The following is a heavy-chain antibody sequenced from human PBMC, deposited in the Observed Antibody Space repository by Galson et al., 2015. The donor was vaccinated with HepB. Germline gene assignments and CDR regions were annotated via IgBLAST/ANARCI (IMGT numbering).Heavy chain of an antibody. D-gene: IGHD2-15*01. Sequence: SLRLSCAASGFTFSSYEMNWVRQAPGKGLEWVSYISSSGSTIYYADSVKGRFTISRDNAKNSLYLQMNSLRADDTAMYYCTRGPRVVVAATFYWYFDLWGRGTLVTVSS. V-gene: IGHV3-48*03. CDR1: GFTFSSYE. CDR3: TRGPRVVVAATFYWYFDL. J-gene: IGHJ2*01. CDR2: ISSSGSTI.